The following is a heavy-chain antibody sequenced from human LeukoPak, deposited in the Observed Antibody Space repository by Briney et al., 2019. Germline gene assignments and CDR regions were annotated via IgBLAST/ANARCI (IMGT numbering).Heavy chain of an antibody. D-gene: IGHD3-22*01. CDR1: GFTFSSYG. CDR2: IWYDGSNK. Sequence: GGSLRLSCAASGFTFSSYGMHWVRQAPGKGLEWVAVIWYDGSNKYYADSVKGRFTISRDNSKNTLYLQMNSLRAEDTAVYYCARDRPPPDSSGYSHYFDYWGQGTLVTVSS. V-gene: IGHV3-33*01. CDR3: ARDRPPPDSSGYSHYFDY. J-gene: IGHJ4*02.